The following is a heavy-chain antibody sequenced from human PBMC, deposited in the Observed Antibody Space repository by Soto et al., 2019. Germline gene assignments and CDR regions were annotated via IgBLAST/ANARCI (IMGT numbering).Heavy chain of an antibody. CDR1: QFTFSSFA. V-gene: IGHV3-23*01. J-gene: IGHJ4*02. CDR2: ISETGDSL. CDR3: VKGGWLDY. D-gene: IGHD3-10*01. Sequence: DVKLLESGGGLVQPGGSLRLSCAASQFTFSSFAMTWVRQAPGKGLEWVSFISETGDSLSYAESVKGRSTISRDNSKNTLYLQMSSLRPEDTAVYYCVKGGWLDYWGQGTLVTVSS.